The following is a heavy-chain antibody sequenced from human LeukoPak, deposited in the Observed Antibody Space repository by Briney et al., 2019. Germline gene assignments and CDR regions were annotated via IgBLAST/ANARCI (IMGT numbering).Heavy chain of an antibody. D-gene: IGHD6-19*01. CDR2: IKYDGSET. V-gene: IGHV3-7*05. Sequence: PGGSLRLSCAASGLTFSSYWMTWVRQAPGKGLEWVATIKYDGSETYYVDSVRGRFSISRDNAKNSLYLQMNSLRAEDTAVYYCAKSSSGWYLFHYWGQGTLVTVSS. CDR1: GLTFSSYW. J-gene: IGHJ4*02. CDR3: AKSSSGWYLFHY.